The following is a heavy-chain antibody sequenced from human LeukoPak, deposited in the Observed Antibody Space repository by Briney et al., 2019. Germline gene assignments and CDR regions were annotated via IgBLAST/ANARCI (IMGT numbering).Heavy chain of an antibody. CDR1: GGSISSGGYS. D-gene: IGHD4-17*01. Sequence: SETLSLTCAVSGGSISSGGYSWSWIRQPPGKGLEWVGYIYYSGSTYYNPSLKSRVTISVDTSKNQFSLKLSSVTAADTAVYYCARVRGDYVSVFDPWGQGTLVTVSS. CDR2: IYYSGST. CDR3: ARVRGDYVSVFDP. J-gene: IGHJ5*02. V-gene: IGHV4-30-4*07.